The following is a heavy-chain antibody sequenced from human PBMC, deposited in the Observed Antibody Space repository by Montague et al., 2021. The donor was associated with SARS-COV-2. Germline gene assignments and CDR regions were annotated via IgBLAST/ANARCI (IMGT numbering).Heavy chain of an antibody. CDR1: GGSISSYY. V-gene: IGHV4-59*01. CDR3: ARGGYYDYAFDI. CDR2: IYYSGST. D-gene: IGHD3-22*01. J-gene: IGHJ3*02. Sequence: SETLSLTCNVSGGSISSYYWSWIRQPPGKGLEWIGYIYYSGSTNXNPSLKSRVTISVDTSKNQFSLKLSSVTAADTAVYYCARGGYYDYAFDIWGQGTMVTVSS.